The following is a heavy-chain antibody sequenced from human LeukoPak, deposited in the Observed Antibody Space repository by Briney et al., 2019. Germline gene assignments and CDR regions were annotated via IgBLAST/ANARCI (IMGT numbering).Heavy chain of an antibody. CDR1: GCTFSSYG. CDR3: AKLKDTAYIGY. J-gene: IGHJ4*02. Sequence: WGSLRLSCAASGCTFSSYGMHWVRQAPGKGLEGVAVISYDGSNKYYEDSVKGRFTISSDNSKNTLYLQMNSLRAEDPAVYYCAKLKDTAYIGYWGQGTMVTVCS. V-gene: IGHV3-30*18. D-gene: IGHD5-18*01. CDR2: ISYDGSNK.